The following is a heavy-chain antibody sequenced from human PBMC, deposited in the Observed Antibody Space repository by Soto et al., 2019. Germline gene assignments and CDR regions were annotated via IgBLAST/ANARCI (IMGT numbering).Heavy chain of an antibody. CDR2: IIPIFGTA. V-gene: IGHV1-69*13. D-gene: IGHD5-18*01. J-gene: IGHJ6*02. CDR1: GGTFSSYA. Sequence: SVKVSCKASGGTFSSYAISWVRQAPGQGLEWMGGIIPIFGTANYAQKFQGRVTITADESTSTAYMELSSLRSEGTAVYYCVRDTPRYSYGFPGDYYHGMDVWGQGTTVTVSS. CDR3: VRDTPRYSYGFPGDYYHGMDV.